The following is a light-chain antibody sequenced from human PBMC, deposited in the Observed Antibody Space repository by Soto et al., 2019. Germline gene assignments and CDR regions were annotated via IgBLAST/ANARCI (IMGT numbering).Light chain of an antibody. V-gene: IGLV2-14*03. CDR3: SSYTRCSTRV. Sequence: QSVLTHPASVSGSPGQSITISCTGTSSDVGAYDYVSWYQQHPDKAPKLMIYEVSNRPSGVSNRFSGSKSVNTANLSIPCLQAAVEADYYCSSYTRCSTRVFATGTKVSV. CDR1: SSDVGAYDY. J-gene: IGLJ1*01. CDR2: EVS.